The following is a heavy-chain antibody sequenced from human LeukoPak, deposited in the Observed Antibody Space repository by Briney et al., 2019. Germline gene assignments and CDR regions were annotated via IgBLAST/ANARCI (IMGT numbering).Heavy chain of an antibody. J-gene: IGHJ4*02. D-gene: IGHD3-9*01. V-gene: IGHV3-48*01. Sequence: GGSLRLSXAASGFTFSSYSMNWVRQAPGKGLEWVSYISSSSSTVYYADSVKGRFTISRDNAKNSLYLQMNSLRAEDTAVYYCARYFGYDILTGIDYWGQGTLVTVSS. CDR1: GFTFSSYS. CDR3: ARYFGYDILTGIDY. CDR2: ISSSSSTV.